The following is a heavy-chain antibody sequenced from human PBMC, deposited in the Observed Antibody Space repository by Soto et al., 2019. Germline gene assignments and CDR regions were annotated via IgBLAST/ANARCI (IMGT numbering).Heavy chain of an antibody. CDR1: GFTFSPYT. CDR3: ARGGGFCGADCYKGGIDY. J-gene: IGHJ4*02. V-gene: IGHV3-30-3*01. Sequence: QVQLVESGGGVVQPGRSLRLSCAAYGFTFSPYTMHWVRQTPGKGLEWVAVISYDGSDKYYADSVRGRFTISRDNSKNKLFLQINNLRAEDTALYYCARGGGFCGADCYKGGIDYWGQGALVTVSS. D-gene: IGHD2-21*02. CDR2: ISYDGSDK.